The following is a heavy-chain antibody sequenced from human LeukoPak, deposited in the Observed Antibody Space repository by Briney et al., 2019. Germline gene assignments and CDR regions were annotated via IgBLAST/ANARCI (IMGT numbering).Heavy chain of an antibody. D-gene: IGHD3-22*01. CDR2: ISGSGGST. Sequence: GGSLRLSCAAYGFTFSIYAMSWVRQAPGKGLEWVSAISGSGGSTYYADSVKGRFTISRDNSKNTLYLQMNSLRAEDTAVYYCAKGRRLLYYYDSSGYSPLDYWGQGTLVTVSS. CDR3: AKGRRLLYYYDSSGYSPLDY. V-gene: IGHV3-23*01. J-gene: IGHJ4*02. CDR1: GFTFSIYA.